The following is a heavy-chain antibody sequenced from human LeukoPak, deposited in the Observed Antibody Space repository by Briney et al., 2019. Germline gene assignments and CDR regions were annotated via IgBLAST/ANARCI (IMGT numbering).Heavy chain of an antibody. CDR3: ATNRFEHYYGMDV. J-gene: IGHJ6*02. D-gene: IGHD3-3*01. Sequence: GGSLRLSCAASGFTFSSYGMHWVRQAPGKGLEWVAVISYDGSNKYYADSVKGRFTISRDNSKNTLYLQMNSLRAEDTAVYYCATNRFEHYYGMDVWGQGTTVTVSS. CDR1: GFTFSSYG. CDR2: ISYDGSNK. V-gene: IGHV3-30*03.